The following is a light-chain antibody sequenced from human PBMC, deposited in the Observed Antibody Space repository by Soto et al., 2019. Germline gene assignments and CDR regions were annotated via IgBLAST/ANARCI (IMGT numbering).Light chain of an antibody. Sequence: QSVLTQPASVSGSPGQSITISCTGTSSDVGGYNYVSWYQQHPGKAPKLMIYDVSNRPSGVSNRFSGSKSANTASLTISGLQAEDEADYYCSSYTGISTYVVFGGGTQLTVL. CDR1: SSDVGGYNY. CDR2: DVS. V-gene: IGLV2-14*01. CDR3: SSYTGISTYVV. J-gene: IGLJ2*01.